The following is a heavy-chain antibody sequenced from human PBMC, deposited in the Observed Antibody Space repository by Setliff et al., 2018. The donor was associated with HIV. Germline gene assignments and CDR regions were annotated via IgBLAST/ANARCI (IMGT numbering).Heavy chain of an antibody. CDR1: GGSFSGYY. Sequence: SETLSLTCDVYGGSFSGYYWSWIRQPPGKGLEWIGKISHSGSTNYNPSLKSRVTISVDTSKNQFSLKLSSVTAADTAVYYCARVGYYDTSFDYWGQGTLVTVSS. CDR2: ISHSGST. D-gene: IGHD3-22*01. V-gene: IGHV4-34*01. CDR3: ARVGYYDTSFDY. J-gene: IGHJ4*02.